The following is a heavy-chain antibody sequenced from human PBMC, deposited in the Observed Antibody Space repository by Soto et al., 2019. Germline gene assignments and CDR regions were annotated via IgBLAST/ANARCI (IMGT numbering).Heavy chain of an antibody. CDR2: IIPIFGTA. D-gene: IGHD3-10*01. J-gene: IGHJ6*02. V-gene: IGHV1-69*13. CDR1: GGTFSSYA. CDR3: ARDRSDGYNPYYYGMDV. Sequence: ASVKVSCKASGGTFSSYAISWVRQAPGQGLEWMGGIIPIFGTANYAQKFQGRVTITADESTSTAYMELSSLRSEDTAVYYCARDRSDGYNPYYYGMDVWGQGTTVTVSS.